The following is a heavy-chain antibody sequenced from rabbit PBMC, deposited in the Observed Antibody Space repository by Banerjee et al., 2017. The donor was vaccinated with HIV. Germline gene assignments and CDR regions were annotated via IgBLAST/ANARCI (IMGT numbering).Heavy chain of an antibody. V-gene: IGHV1S43*01. CDR3: ARGFVAGVLDL. Sequence: QEQLVETGLVLVQVVESLILPCTSSGLDISSLFWISWVRQTPGKGLEWIGCIYPTYGATDYASWVNGRFTISLDKAQNTVFLQMTSLTAADTATYFCARGFVAGVLDLWGQGTLVTVS. CDR1: GLDISSLFW. J-gene: IGHJ3*01. D-gene: IGHD3-3*01. CDR2: IYPTYGAT.